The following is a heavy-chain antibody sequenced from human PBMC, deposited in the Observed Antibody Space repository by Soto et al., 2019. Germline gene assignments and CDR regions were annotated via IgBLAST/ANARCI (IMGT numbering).Heavy chain of an antibody. CDR3: VRRSGYVLE. J-gene: IGHJ4*02. Sequence: SGPTLVQPTQTLTLTCTFSGFSLSASGVGVGWIRQPPGKALEWLALIYWDADKRYSPTLKSRLTITKDTSKNQVALTLTNMDPVDTATYYCVRRSGYVLEWGQGTLVTVSS. CDR1: GFSLSASGVG. V-gene: IGHV2-5*02. D-gene: IGHD5-12*01. CDR2: IYWDADK.